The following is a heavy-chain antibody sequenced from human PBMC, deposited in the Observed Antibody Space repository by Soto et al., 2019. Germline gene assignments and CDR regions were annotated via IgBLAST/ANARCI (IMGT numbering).Heavy chain of an antibody. Sequence: QVHLVQSGAEVKKPGASVKVSCKGSGYAFTTYGITWVRQAPGQGLEWMGWISAHNGNTNYAQKLQGRVTVTRDTSTSTAYMELRSLRSDDTAVYSCARGRYGDYWGQGALVKVSS. CDR3: ARGRYGDY. D-gene: IGHD1-1*01. V-gene: IGHV1-18*01. J-gene: IGHJ4*02. CDR2: ISAHNGNT. CDR1: GYAFTTYG.